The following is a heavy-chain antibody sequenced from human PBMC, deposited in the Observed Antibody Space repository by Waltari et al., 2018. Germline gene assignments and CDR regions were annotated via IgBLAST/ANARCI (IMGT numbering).Heavy chain of an antibody. Sequence: QVQLVQSGAEVKKPGASVKVSCKVSGYTLTEFSMHWVRQAPGKGLEWMGGFDPEDGETIYAQKFQGRVTMTEDTSTDTAYMELSSLGSEDTAVYYCATDPYYDILTGFKGFDPWGQGTLVTVSS. CDR1: GYTLTEFS. CDR3: ATDPYYDILTGFKGFDP. CDR2: FDPEDGET. J-gene: IGHJ5*02. D-gene: IGHD3-9*01. V-gene: IGHV1-24*01.